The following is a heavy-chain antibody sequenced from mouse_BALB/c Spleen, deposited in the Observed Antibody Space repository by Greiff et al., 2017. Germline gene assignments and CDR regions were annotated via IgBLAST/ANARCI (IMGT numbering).Heavy chain of an antibody. D-gene: IGHD4-1*01. CDR2: INPSTGYT. Sequence: QVQLQQSGAELAKPGASVKMSCKASGYTFTSYWMHWVKQRPGQGLEWIGYINPSTGYTEYNQKFKDKATLTADKSSSTAYMQLSSLTSEDSAVYYCAPNWDLLFAYWGQGTLVTVSA. CDR1: GYTFTSYW. CDR3: APNWDLLFAY. V-gene: IGHV1-7*01. J-gene: IGHJ3*01.